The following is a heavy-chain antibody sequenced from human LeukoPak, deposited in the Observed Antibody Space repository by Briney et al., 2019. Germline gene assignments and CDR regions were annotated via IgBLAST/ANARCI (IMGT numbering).Heavy chain of an antibody. J-gene: IGHJ1*01. D-gene: IGHD3-3*01. CDR2: ISYDGSNK. V-gene: IGHV3-30*18. CDR3: AKDRGTIFGVVMQYFQH. Sequence: GGSLRLSCAASGFTFSSYGMHWVRQAPGKGLEWVAVISYDGSNKYYADSVKGRFTISRDNSKYTLYLQMNSLRAEDTAVYYCAKDRGTIFGVVMQYFQHWGQGTLVTVSS. CDR1: GFTFSSYG.